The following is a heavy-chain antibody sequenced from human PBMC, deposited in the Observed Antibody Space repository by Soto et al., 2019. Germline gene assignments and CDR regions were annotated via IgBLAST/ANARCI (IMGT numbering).Heavy chain of an antibody. J-gene: IGHJ5*02. CDR3: ARVLRYSFDVVQVPSLMFYDWFDP. CDR2: INAGDGKI. D-gene: IGHD3-10*02. Sequence: QVQLVQSGTQVRTPGASVKISCKASGYIFAKYAMHWVRQASGQGFEWMGWINAGDGKIKCSQQLQGRVTLTRDTSANPLYMELSSLRFEDTAVYYCARVLRYSFDVVQVPSLMFYDWFDPWGQGTLVPVAS. CDR1: GYIFAKYA. V-gene: IGHV1-3*01.